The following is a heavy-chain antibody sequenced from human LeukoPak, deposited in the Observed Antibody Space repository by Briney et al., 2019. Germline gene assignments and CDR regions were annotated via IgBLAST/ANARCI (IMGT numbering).Heavy chain of an antibody. Sequence: SETLSLTCTVSGGSISSYYWSWIRQPPGKGLEWIGYIYYTGSTNYNPSLKSRVTISVDTSKDQFSLKLSSVTAADTAVYYCARLGLGYCSGGSCPYFDYWGQGTLVTVSS. J-gene: IGHJ4*02. CDR1: GGSISSYY. CDR2: IYYTGST. CDR3: ARLGLGYCSGGSCPYFDY. D-gene: IGHD2-15*01. V-gene: IGHV4-59*08.